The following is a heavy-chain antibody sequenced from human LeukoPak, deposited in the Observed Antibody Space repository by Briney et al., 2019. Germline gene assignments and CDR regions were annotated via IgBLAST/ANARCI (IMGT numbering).Heavy chain of an antibody. CDR2: ISAYNGNT. J-gene: IGHJ6*03. V-gene: IGHV1-18*01. CDR3: ARAVTGTTGAYYYYYMDV. Sequence: GASVKVSCKASGYTFASYGISWVRQAPGQGLEWMGWISAYNGNTNYAQKLQGRVTMTTDTSTSTAYMELRSLRSDDTAVYYCARAVTGTTGAYYYYYMDVWGKVTTVTVSS. D-gene: IGHD1-20*01. CDR1: GYTFASYG.